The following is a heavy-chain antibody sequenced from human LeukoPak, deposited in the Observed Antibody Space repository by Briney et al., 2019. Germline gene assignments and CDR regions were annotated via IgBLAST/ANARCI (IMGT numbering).Heavy chain of an antibody. CDR3: ARDRGTWNDDGFDY. CDR2: IYISGST. D-gene: IGHD1-1*01. V-gene: IGHV4-4*07. J-gene: IGHJ4*02. Sequence: PSETLSLTCTVSGGSISSYYWSWIRQPAGKGLEWIGRIYISGSTNYNPSLKSRVTMSVDTSKNQFSLKLSSVTAADTAVYYCARDRGTWNDDGFDYWGQGALVTVSS. CDR1: GGSISSYY.